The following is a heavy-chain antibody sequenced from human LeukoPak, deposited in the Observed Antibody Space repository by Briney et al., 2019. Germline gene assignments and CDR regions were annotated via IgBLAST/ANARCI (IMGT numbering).Heavy chain of an antibody. CDR3: AREDSTNRHGSVKFWFDP. D-gene: IGHD3-10*01. J-gene: IGHJ5*02. CDR2: INSDGSST. Sequence: PGGSLRLSCAASGFTFSSYWMHWVRQAPGKGLVWVSRINSDGSSTSYADSVKGRFTISRDNAKNTLYLQMNSLRAEDTAVYYCAREDSTNRHGSVKFWFDPWGQGTLVTVSS. CDR1: GFTFSSYW. V-gene: IGHV3-74*01.